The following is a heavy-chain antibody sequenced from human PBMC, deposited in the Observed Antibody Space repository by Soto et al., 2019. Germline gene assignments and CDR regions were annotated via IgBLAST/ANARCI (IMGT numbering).Heavy chain of an antibody. CDR3: TRESRNDGGPFDY. J-gene: IGHJ4*02. CDR2: IRSKAYGGTT. Sequence: PGGSLRLSCAASGFTFSNAWMSWVRQAPGKGLEWVGRIRSKAYGGTTEYAASVKGRFTISRDDSKSIAYLQMNSLKTEDTAVYYCTRESRNDGGPFDYWGQGT. CDR1: GFTFSNAW. V-gene: IGHV3-15*01.